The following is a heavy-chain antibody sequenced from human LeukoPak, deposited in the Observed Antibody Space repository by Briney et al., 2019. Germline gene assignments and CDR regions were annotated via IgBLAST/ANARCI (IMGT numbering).Heavy chain of an antibody. CDR1: GFTFSSYG. J-gene: IGHJ5*02. CDR2: ISSTGGTT. V-gene: IGHV3-23*01. CDR3: AKSAVAGTFSGPPDWFDP. D-gene: IGHD6-19*01. Sequence: GGTLRLSCAASGFTFSSYGMSWVRQAPGKGREWVSAISSTGGTTYYADSVKGRFTISRDNSKNTLYLQMNSLRAEDTAVYYCAKSAVAGTFSGPPDWFDPWGQGTLVTVSS.